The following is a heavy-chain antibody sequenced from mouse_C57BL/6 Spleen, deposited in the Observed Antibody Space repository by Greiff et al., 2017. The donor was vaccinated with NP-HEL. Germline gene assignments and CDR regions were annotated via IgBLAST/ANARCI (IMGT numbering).Heavy chain of an antibody. J-gene: IGHJ3*01. CDR1: GYAFSSSW. CDR3: ARSYSYGSSPAWFAY. D-gene: IGHD1-1*01. Sequence: QVQLKESGPELVKPGASVKISCKASGYAFSSSWMNWVKQRPGKGLEWIGRIYPGDGDTNYNGKFKGKATLTADKSASTAYMQLSSLTSEDSAVYFGARSYSYGSSPAWFAYWGQGTLVTVSA. V-gene: IGHV1-82*01. CDR2: IYPGDGDT.